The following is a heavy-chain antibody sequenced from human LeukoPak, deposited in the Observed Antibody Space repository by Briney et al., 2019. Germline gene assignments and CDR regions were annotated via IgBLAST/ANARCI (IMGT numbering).Heavy chain of an antibody. Sequence: PGGSLRLSCAASGFTFSSYWMSWVRQAPGKGLEWVANTKKDGSEKYYVDSVKGRFTISRDNAKTSLYLQMNSLRAEDTAVYYLATDLSGVTGYTYARGIDYWGQGTLVTVSS. CDR1: GFTFSSYW. V-gene: IGHV3-7*01. J-gene: IGHJ4*02. D-gene: IGHD5-18*01. CDR2: TKKDGSEK. CDR3: ATDLSGVTGYTYARGIDY.